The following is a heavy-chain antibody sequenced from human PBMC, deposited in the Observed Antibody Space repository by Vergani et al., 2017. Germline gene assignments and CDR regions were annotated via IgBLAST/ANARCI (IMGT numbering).Heavy chain of an antibody. CDR2: ISGSGGST. J-gene: IGHJ5*02. CDR3: AKRPIDCDFWSGYYNWFDP. D-gene: IGHD3-3*01. V-gene: IGHV3-23*01. CDR1: GFTFSSYA. Sequence: EVQLLESGGGLVQPGGSLRLSCAASGFTFSSYAMSWVRQAPGKGLEWVSAISGSGGSTYYADSVKGRFTISRDNSKNTLYLQMNSLRAEDTAVYYCAKRPIDCDFWSGYYNWFDPWGQGTLVTVSS.